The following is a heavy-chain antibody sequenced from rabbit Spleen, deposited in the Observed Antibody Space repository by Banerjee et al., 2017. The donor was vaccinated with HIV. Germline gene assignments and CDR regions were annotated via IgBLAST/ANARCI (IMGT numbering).Heavy chain of an antibody. V-gene: IGHV1S40*01. CDR3: AKSDGTFGSAFFSRL. D-gene: IGHD6-1*01. CDR1: GFSFSSGYY. Sequence: QSLEESGGDLVKPGASLTLTCTASGFSFSSGYYMYWVRQAPGKGLEWIACIAIVDAKTYYASWAKGRFTISKTSSTTVTLQMTSLTAADTATYFCAKSDGTFGSAFFSRLWGPGTLVTVS. J-gene: IGHJ6*01. CDR2: IAIVDAKT.